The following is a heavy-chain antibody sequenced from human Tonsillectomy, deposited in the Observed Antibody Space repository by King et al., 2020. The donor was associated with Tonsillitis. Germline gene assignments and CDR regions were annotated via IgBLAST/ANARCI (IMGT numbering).Heavy chain of an antibody. Sequence: VQLVESGGGLVQPGGSLRLSCAASGFKFSSYWMTWVRQTSGKGLEWVADIKQDGTEKDYVDSVRGRFTISRDNAKNSLYLQMNSLRAEDTGVYYCARDTVLRYYFDFWGQGTLVTVSS. CDR2: IKQDGTEK. V-gene: IGHV3-7*01. J-gene: IGHJ4*02. D-gene: IGHD3-10*02. CDR1: GFKFSSYW. CDR3: ARDTVLRYYFDF.